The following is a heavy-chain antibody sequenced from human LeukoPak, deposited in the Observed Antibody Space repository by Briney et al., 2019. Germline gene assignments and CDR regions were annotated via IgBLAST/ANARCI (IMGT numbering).Heavy chain of an antibody. CDR2: VYISGST. CDR1: KPSLTRRSSC. CDR3: ARLGDILSPFDI. V-gene: IGHV4-39*01. J-gene: IGHJ3*02. Sequence: PQTLSLTRPVVKPSLTRRSSCCGWIRQPHGKGLEGRVSVYISGSTYYNPSLKSRVTIFVDTSKNQFSLKLTSVTAADTAVYYCARLGDILSPFDIWGQGAPVTVSS. D-gene: IGHD3-9*01.